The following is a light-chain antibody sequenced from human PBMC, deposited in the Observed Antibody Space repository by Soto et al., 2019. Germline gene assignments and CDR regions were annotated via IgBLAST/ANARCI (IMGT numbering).Light chain of an antibody. CDR1: QAISSN. V-gene: IGKV3-20*01. Sequence: IVMTQSPATLSVSRGERATLSCRANQAISSNVAWYQQKPGQAPRLLIYGASSRATGIPDRFSGSGSGTDFTLTISRLEPEDFAVYYCQQYGSSPWTFGQGTKVDI. J-gene: IGKJ1*01. CDR2: GAS. CDR3: QQYGSSPWT.